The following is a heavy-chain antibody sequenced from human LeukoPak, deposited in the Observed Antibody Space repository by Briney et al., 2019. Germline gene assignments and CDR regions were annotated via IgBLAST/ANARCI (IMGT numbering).Heavy chain of an antibody. CDR2: INHSGRT. Sequence: SYSLSLTSAVYSGSLCVDYGSGIRQPTGKGLEWIGEINHSGRTNYKPSLKSRVTISVDTSKNQFSLKLNSVTAADTAVYYCARLKCSSTSCFYYYYMDVWGKGTTVTISS. J-gene: IGHJ6*03. CDR3: ARLKCSSTSCFYYYYMDV. CDR1: SGSLCVDY. D-gene: IGHD2-2*01. V-gene: IGHV4-34*01.